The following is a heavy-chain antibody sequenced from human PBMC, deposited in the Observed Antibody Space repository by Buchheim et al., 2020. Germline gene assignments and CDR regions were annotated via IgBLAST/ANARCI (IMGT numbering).Heavy chain of an antibody. CDR1: GFTFSTYW. V-gene: IGHV3-74*03. D-gene: IGHD5-12*01. CDR2: INTDDSST. Sequence: EVQLVESGGGLVQPGGSLRLSCAASGFTFSTYWMNWVRQAPGKGLVWVSRINTDDSSTTYADSVRGRFTLPRDNAKNTLYLQMNSLRAENTAVYYCTREIYSGYAVGDYWGQGTL. CDR3: TREIYSGYAVGDY. J-gene: IGHJ4*02.